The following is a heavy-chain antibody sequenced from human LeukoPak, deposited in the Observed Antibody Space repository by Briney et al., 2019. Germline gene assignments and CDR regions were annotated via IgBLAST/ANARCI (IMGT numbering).Heavy chain of an antibody. J-gene: IGHJ5*02. Sequence: ASVKVSCKASGYTFTSYYMHWVRQAPGQGLEWMGIINPSGGSTSYAQKFQGRVTMTRDTSTSTFYMELSSLRSEDTAVYYCARDLRHNWFDPWGQGTLVTVSS. CDR3: ARDLRHNWFDP. V-gene: IGHV1-46*01. CDR2: INPSGGST. CDR1: GYTFTSYY.